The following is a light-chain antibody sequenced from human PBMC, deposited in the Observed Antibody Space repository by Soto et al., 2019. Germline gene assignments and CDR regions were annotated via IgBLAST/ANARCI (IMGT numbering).Light chain of an antibody. V-gene: IGKV3-11*01. CDR2: DAS. Sequence: EIVLIQSPATLSLSPGERATLSCRASQSVSSSLAWYQQNPGQAPRLLIFDASNRATGIPVRFSGSGSGTDFTLTISSLEREDFTVYYCQQHSNWPLTFGGGTRVEIK. CDR3: QQHSNWPLT. CDR1: QSVSSS. J-gene: IGKJ4*01.